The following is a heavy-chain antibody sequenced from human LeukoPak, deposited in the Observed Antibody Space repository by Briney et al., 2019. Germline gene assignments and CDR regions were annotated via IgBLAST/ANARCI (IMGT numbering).Heavy chain of an antibody. CDR2: ISAYNGNT. D-gene: IGHD4-17*01. CDR3: ARDLNYGDYVLLDY. V-gene: IGHV1-18*04. Sequence: GASVKVSCKASGYTFSGYYIFWVRRAPGQGLEWMGWISAYNGNTNYAQKLQGRVTMTTDTSTSTAYMELRSLRSDDTAVYYCARDLNYGDYVLLDYWGQGTLVTVSS. CDR1: GYTFSGYY. J-gene: IGHJ4*02.